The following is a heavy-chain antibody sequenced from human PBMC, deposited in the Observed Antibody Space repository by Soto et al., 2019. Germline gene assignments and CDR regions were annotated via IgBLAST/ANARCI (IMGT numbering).Heavy chain of an antibody. CDR3: ARDNGSGSYRGTYVD. CDR1: GASISSYY. J-gene: IGHJ4*02. D-gene: IGHD3-10*01. Sequence: PSETLSLTCTVSGASISSYYWSWIRQSPQKGLECIGYVHYSGSTNYRPSLKSRVTMSVDRAKNQFSLQLTSVTAADTAVYYCARDNGSGSYRGTYVDWGQGILVTVSS. V-gene: IGHV4-59*12. CDR2: VHYSGST.